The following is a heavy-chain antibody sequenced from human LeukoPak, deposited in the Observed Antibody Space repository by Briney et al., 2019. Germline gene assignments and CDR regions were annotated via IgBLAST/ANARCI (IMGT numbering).Heavy chain of an antibody. V-gene: IGHV3-7*01. Sequence: GGSLRLSCGASGFTFSNYWMTWVRQSPGKGLEWVSNIKLDGSEKYYADSVKGRFSVSRDNTNNSLYLQMYNLGAEDTAVYYCATINTRNYYSDSWGQGTLVTVSS. CDR3: ATINTRNYYSDS. J-gene: IGHJ4*02. CDR2: IKLDGSEK. D-gene: IGHD1-7*01. CDR1: GFTFSNYW.